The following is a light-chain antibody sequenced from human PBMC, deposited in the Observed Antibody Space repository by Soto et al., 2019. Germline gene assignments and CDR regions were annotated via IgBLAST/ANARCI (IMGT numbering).Light chain of an antibody. J-gene: IGKJ4*01. CDR3: QQRSGRLT. CDR2: NAV. V-gene: IGKV3-11*01. Sequence: ESVLTQSPATLSLSPGERATLSCRATQTVNNFLAWYQQKPGQVPRLLIYNAVTRAAGIPDRFSGSVSGTDFTLTISSLEPEDFAGYYCQQRSGRLTFGGGTRVDLK. CDR1: QTVNNF.